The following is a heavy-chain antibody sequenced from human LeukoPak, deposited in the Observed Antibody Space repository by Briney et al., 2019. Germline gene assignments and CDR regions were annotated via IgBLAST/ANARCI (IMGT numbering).Heavy chain of an antibody. V-gene: IGHV3-23*01. CDR3: GPRERYASGYPSAY. CDR1: GFTFSSYA. Sequence: GGSLRLSCAASGFTFSSYAMSGVRQAPGKGLEWGSDISGSGGSTYYADSVKGRLTISRDNSKNTLYLQMNSLRAEDTAVYYCGPRERYASGYPSAYWGQGILVTVSS. J-gene: IGHJ4*02. CDR2: ISGSGGST. D-gene: IGHD3-22*01.